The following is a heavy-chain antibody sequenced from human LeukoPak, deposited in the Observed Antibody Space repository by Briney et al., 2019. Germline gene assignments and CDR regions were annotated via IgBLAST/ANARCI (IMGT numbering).Heavy chain of an antibody. Sequence: PSETLSLTRAVYGGSFSGYYWSWIRQPPGKGLEWIGEINHSGSTNYNPSLKSRVTISVDTSKNQFSLKLSSVTAADTAVYYCATPSEADMDVWGKGTTVTVSS. CDR1: GGSFSGYY. V-gene: IGHV4-34*01. J-gene: IGHJ6*03. CDR3: ATPSEADMDV. CDR2: INHSGST.